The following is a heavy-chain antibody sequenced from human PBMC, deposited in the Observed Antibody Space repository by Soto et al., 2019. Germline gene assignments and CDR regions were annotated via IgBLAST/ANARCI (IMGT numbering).Heavy chain of an antibody. CDR3: AVTDSSSWWGRDYYYGMDV. Sequence: GESLKISCKGSGYSFTSYWISWVRQMPGKVLEWMGRIDPSDSYTNYSPSFQGHVTISADKSISTAYLQWSSLKASDTAMYYCAVTDSSSWWGRDYYYGMDVWGQGXTVTVYS. D-gene: IGHD6-6*01. CDR1: GYSFTSYW. J-gene: IGHJ6*02. V-gene: IGHV5-10-1*01. CDR2: IDPSDSYT.